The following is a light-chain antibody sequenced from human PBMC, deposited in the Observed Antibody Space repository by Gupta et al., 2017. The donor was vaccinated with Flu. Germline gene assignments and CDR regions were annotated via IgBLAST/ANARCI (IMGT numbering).Light chain of an antibody. J-gene: IGLJ2*01. CDR2: AKN. V-gene: IGLV3-19*01. CDR3: NSRDSTDNHQAV. CDR1: SLRNSY. Sequence: SSELTQDPAVSVALGQTVRITCLGDSLRNSYARWYQQKPEQAPVLVIYAKNIRPTGTPDRFSGSSSGNTASLTITGAQAEDEADYYCNSRDSTDNHQAVFGGGTKLTVL.